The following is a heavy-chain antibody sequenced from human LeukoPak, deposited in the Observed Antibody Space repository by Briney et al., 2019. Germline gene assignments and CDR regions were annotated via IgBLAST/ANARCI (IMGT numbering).Heavy chain of an antibody. CDR3: ARVSKAVEMASMAVYYYYYYYMDV. Sequence: SETLPLTCSVSGGSVSSSNCYWAWIRQSPGKGLEWIGNVFYSGRTYYNPSLKSRLTMSVDTSKNQFSLRLTSVTAADTAVYYCARVSKAVEMASMAVYYYYYYYMDVWGKGTTVTVSS. J-gene: IGHJ6*03. CDR1: GGSVSSSNCY. CDR2: VFYSGRT. D-gene: IGHD5-24*01. V-gene: IGHV4-39*07.